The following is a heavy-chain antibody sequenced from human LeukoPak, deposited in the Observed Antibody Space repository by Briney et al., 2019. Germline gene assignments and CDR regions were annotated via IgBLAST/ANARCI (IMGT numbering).Heavy chain of an antibody. CDR3: TVGPPNWGFDY. CDR2: MSPNSGNT. V-gene: IGHV1-8*01. CDR1: RYTFTSHD. J-gene: IGHJ4*02. D-gene: IGHD7-27*01. Sequence: GASVKVSCKASRYTFTSHDINWVRRATGQGFEWMGWMSPNSGNTGYAQRFQGRVAMTRNTSISTAYMELSSLRSEDTAVYYCTVGPPNWGFDYWGQGTLVTVSS.